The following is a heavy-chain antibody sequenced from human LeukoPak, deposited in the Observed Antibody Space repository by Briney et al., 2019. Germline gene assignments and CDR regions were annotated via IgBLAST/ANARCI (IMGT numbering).Heavy chain of an antibody. J-gene: IGHJ3*01. D-gene: IGHD2-2*01. CDR2: ISGSGGST. Sequence: GGSLRPSCAASGFTFSSYAMSWVRQAPGKGLEWVSAISGSGGSTYYADSVKGRFTISRDNSKNTLYLQMNSLRAEDTAVHYCAKDIVVIPAAGDSFDVWGQGTMVTVSS. CDR1: GFTFSSYA. V-gene: IGHV3-23*01. CDR3: AKDIVVIPAAGDSFDV.